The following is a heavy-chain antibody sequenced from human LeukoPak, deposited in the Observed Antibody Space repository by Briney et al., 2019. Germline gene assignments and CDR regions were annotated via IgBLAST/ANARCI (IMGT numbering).Heavy chain of an antibody. J-gene: IGHJ4*02. CDR1: GFTVSSNY. V-gene: IGHV3-53*05. CDR2: IYSGDST. Sequence: GGSLRLSCAPSGFTVSSNYMSWVRQAPGKGLEWVSVIYSGDSTYYADSVKGRFTISRDNSKNTLYLQMNSLRAEDTAVYYCAKDQENSSGWYTDYWGQGTLVIVSS. CDR3: AKDQENSSGWYTDY. D-gene: IGHD6-19*01.